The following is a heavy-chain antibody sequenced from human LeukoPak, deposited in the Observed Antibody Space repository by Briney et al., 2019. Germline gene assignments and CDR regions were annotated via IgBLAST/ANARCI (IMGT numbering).Heavy chain of an antibody. Sequence: GGSLRLSCAASGFTFSSYWMHWVRQVPGKGLVWVSRINTDGSSTSYADSVKGRFTISRDNAKNTLYLQMNSLRAEDTAVYYCVRDLVAGTTPDYWGQGTLVTVPS. D-gene: IGHD6-19*01. V-gene: IGHV3-74*01. J-gene: IGHJ4*02. CDR2: INTDGSST. CDR3: VRDLVAGTTPDY. CDR1: GFTFSSYW.